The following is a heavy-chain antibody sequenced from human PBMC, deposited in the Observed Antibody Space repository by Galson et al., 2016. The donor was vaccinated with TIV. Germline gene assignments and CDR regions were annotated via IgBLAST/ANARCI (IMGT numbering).Heavy chain of an antibody. J-gene: IGHJ4*01. CDR1: GYRLSKLS. D-gene: IGHD4-11*01. CDR3: ATSLDYSQIVDY. CDR2: YDRGNGER. V-gene: IGHV1-24*01. Sequence: SVKVSCKVSGYRLSKLSMYWVRQAPGKGLEWMGGYDRGNGERVHTQKFQGRVTMTEDSSTDTAYMDLRSLRSEDTAVDFCATSLDYSQIVDYWGHGTLVTVSS.